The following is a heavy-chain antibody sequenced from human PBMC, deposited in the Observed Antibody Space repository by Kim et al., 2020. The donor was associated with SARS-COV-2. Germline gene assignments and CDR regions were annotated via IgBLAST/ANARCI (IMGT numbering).Heavy chain of an antibody. Sequence: ASVKVSCKASGYTFTGYYMHWVRQAPGQGLEWMGRINPNSGGTNYAQKFQGRVTMTRDTSISTAYMELSRLRSDDTVVYYCAREAMVRGVIKDYYYGMDVWGQGTTVHVSS. CDR1: GYTFTGYY. V-gene: IGHV1-2*05. J-gene: IGHJ6*02. D-gene: IGHD3-10*01. CDR2: INPNSGGT. CDR3: AREAMVRGVIKDYYYGMDV.